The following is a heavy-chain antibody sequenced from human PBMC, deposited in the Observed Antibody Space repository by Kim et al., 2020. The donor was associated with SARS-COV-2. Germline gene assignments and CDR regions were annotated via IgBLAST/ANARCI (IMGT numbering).Heavy chain of an antibody. Sequence: ASVKVSCKASGYTFTSYGISWVRQAPGQGLEWMGWISAYNGNTNYAQKLQGRVTMTTDTSTSTAYMELRSLRSDDTAVYYCARAGGTSDSSSFDSPLYYYYGMDVWGQGTTVTVSS. CDR2: ISAYNGNT. D-gene: IGHD6-13*01. J-gene: IGHJ6*02. V-gene: IGHV1-18*01. CDR3: ARAGGTSDSSSFDSPLYYYYGMDV. CDR1: GYTFTSYG.